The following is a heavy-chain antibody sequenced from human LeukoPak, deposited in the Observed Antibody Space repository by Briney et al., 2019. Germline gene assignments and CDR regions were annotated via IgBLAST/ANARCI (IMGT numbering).Heavy chain of an antibody. J-gene: IGHJ4*02. D-gene: IGHD3-10*01. CDR1: GFTFSSYA. V-gene: IGHV3-23*01. CDR2: ISGSGGST. Sequence: GGSLRLSCAASGFTFSSYAMSWVRQAPGKGLEWVSGISGSGGSTYYADSVKGRFTISRDNSKNRLYLQMNSLRAEDTAVYYCAKRPRGNYFDPFDYWGQGTLVTVSS. CDR3: AKRPRGNYFDPFDY.